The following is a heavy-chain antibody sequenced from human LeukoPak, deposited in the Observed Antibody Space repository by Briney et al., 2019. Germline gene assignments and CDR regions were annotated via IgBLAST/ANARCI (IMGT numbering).Heavy chain of an antibody. J-gene: IGHJ4*02. Sequence: GGSLRLSCAASGFTFSSYAMSWVRQAPGKGLEWVSFISPSGDRSSNADSVEGRFTISRDNTRNTLYLQMNSLRDEDTGVYYCAIMHGYYDGSGFWVQWGQGTLVTVSS. CDR1: GFTFSSYA. D-gene: IGHD3-22*01. CDR2: ISPSGDRS. V-gene: IGHV3-23*01. CDR3: AIMHGYYDGSGFWVQ.